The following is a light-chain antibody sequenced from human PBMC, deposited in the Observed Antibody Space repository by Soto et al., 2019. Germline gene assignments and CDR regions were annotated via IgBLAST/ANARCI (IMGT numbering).Light chain of an antibody. Sequence: EIVMTQSPATLSVSPGERATLSCRASQSVSSKLAWYQQKPGQGPRLLIYGASSRATGIPARFSGSGSGTEFTLTISSLQSEDFAVYYCQHYSTWLWTFDQGTKVEMK. J-gene: IGKJ1*01. V-gene: IGKV3-15*01. CDR3: QHYSTWLWT. CDR1: QSVSSK. CDR2: GAS.